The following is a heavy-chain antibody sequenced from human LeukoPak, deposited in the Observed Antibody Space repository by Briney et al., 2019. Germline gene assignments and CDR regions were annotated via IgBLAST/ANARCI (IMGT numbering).Heavy chain of an antibody. CDR2: IYYSGST. CDR1: GGSISSGDYY. D-gene: IGHD5-12*01. V-gene: IGHV4-30-4*08. J-gene: IGHJ6*03. Sequence: SETLSLTCTVSGGSISSGDYYWSWLRQPPGKGLEWIGYIYYSGSTYYNPSLKSRVTISVDTSKNQFSLKLSSVTAADTAVYYCARGGYSGYGPYMDVWGKGTTVTVSS. CDR3: ARGGYSGYGPYMDV.